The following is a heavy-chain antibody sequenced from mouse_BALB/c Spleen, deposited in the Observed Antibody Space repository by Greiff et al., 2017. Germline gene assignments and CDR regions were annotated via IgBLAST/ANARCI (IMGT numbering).Heavy chain of an antibody. CDR1: GFTFSSFG. D-gene: IGHD2-3*01. J-gene: IGHJ4*01. Sequence: EVMLVESGGGLVQPGGSRKLSCAASGFTFSSFGMHWVRQAPEKGLEWVAYISSGSSTIYYADTVKGRFTISRDNPKNTLFLQMTSLRSEDTAMYYCARRGDGYYYYYAMDYWGQGTSVTVSS. CDR2: ISSGSSTI. V-gene: IGHV5-17*02. CDR3: ARRGDGYYYYYAMDY.